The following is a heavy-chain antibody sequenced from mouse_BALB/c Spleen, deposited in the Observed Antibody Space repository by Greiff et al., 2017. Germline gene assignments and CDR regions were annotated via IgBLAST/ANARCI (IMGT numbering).Heavy chain of an antibody. CDR2: ISYSGST. CDR1: GYSITSDYA. Sequence: DVKLQESGPGLVKPSQSLSLTCTVTGYSITSDYAWNWIRQFPGNKLEWMGYISYSGSTSYNPSLKSRISITRDTSKNQFFLQLNSVTTEDTATYYCARNYRYDVFAYWGQGTLVTVSA. V-gene: IGHV3-2*02. CDR3: ARNYRYDVFAY. J-gene: IGHJ3*01. D-gene: IGHD2-14*01.